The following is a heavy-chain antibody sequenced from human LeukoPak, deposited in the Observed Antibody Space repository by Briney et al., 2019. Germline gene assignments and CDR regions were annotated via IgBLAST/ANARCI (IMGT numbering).Heavy chain of an antibody. V-gene: IGHV3-23*01. CDR3: AKPISGGLAVTADWFHP. CDR1: GFAFSVYA. D-gene: IGHD2-21*02. J-gene: IGHJ5*01. Sequence: GGSLRLSCAASGFAFSVYAMSWLRQPPGKGLEWVSTINANSGTTSYAASVRGRFTISRDNSKNALYLQLNTLRADDTANYYCAKPISGGLAVTADWFHPWGQGTLVVVSS. CDR2: INANSGTT.